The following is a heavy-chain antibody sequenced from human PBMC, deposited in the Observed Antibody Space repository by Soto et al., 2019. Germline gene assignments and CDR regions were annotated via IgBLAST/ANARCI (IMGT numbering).Heavy chain of an antibody. V-gene: IGHV1-2*02. CDR1: GYTFSGYY. Sequence: GASVKVSCKASGYTFSGYYMHWVRQAPGEGLEWMGWIYPTSGGTYYAQNFQGRVTMTRDTSISTAYMELSRLRSDDTTVYYCARQMATTYYFDYWGPGTLVTVSS. J-gene: IGHJ4*02. CDR3: ARQMATTYYFDY. CDR2: IYPTSGGT. D-gene: IGHD5-12*01.